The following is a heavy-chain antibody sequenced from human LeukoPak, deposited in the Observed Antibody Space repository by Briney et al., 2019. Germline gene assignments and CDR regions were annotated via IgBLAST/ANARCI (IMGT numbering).Heavy chain of an antibody. CDR1: GYTLTELS. D-gene: IGHD3-16*02. CDR3: ATVVQYDYVWGSYRYENY. J-gene: IGHJ4*02. V-gene: IGHV1-24*01. Sequence: GALVKVSCKVSGYTLTELSMHWVRQAPGKGLEWMGGFDPEDGETIYAQKFQGRVTMTEDTSTDTAYMELSSLRSEDTAVYYCATVVQYDYVWGSYRYENYWGQGTLVTVSS. CDR2: FDPEDGET.